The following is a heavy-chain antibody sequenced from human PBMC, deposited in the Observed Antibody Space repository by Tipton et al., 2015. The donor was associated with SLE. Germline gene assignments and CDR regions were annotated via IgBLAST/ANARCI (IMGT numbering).Heavy chain of an antibody. CDR2: ISGSGGST. J-gene: IGHJ4*02. CDR1: GFTFSNAW. Sequence: SGFTFSNAWMSWVRQAPGKGLEWVSAISGSGGSTYYADSVKGRFTISRDNSKNTLYLQMNSLRAEDTAVYYCAKDQVADYDFWSGTSDYWGQGTLVTVSS. V-gene: IGHV3-23*01. D-gene: IGHD3-3*01. CDR3: AKDQVADYDFWSGTSDY.